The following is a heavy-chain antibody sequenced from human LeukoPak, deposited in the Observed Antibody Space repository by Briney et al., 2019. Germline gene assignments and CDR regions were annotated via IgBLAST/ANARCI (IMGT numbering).Heavy chain of an antibody. Sequence: GGSLRLSCAASGFTFSSYAMSWVRQAPGKGLEWVSAISGSGGSTYYADSVKGRFTISRDNSKNTLYLQMNSLRAEDTAVYYCAKDQGYDYVWGSYRYIGGDYWGQGTLVTVSS. CDR1: GFTFSSYA. J-gene: IGHJ4*02. V-gene: IGHV3-23*01. D-gene: IGHD3-16*02. CDR3: AKDQGYDYVWGSYRYIGGDY. CDR2: ISGSGGST.